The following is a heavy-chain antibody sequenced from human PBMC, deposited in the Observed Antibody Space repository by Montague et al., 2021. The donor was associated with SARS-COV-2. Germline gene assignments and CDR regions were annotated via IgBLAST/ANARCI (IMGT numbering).Heavy chain of an antibody. CDR2: IYNSGST. J-gene: IGHJ3*02. V-gene: IGHV4-61*01. CDR1: GGSISSGSYY. D-gene: IGHD6-13*01. Sequence: SETLSLTCTVSGGSISSGSYYWNWIRQPAGKGLEWIGYIYNSGSTNYNPSLTSRVTISVDTSKNQFSLKLSSVAAADTAVYYCARVGRGSSWYEVALDIWGQGTMVTASS. CDR3: ARVGRGSSWYEVALDI.